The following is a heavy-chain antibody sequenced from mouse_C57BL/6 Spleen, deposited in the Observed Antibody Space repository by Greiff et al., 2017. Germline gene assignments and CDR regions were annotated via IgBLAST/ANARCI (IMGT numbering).Heavy chain of an antibody. V-gene: IGHV1-82*01. J-gene: IGHJ4*01. CDR1: GYAFSSSW. D-gene: IGHD1-1*01. CDR3: ARDYYGGGYAMDY. CDR2: IYPGDGDT. Sequence: VQLQQSGPELVKPGASVKISCKASGYAFSSSWMNWVKQRPGKGLEWIGRIYPGDGDTNYSGKFKGKATLTADKSSSTAYMQLSSLTSEDSAVYFCARDYYGGGYAMDYWGQGTSVTVSS.